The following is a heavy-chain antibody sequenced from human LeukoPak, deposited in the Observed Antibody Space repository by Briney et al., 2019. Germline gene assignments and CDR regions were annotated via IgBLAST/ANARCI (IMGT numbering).Heavy chain of an antibody. J-gene: IGHJ5*02. CDR3: ARRAGAYSHPYDL. D-gene: IGHD4/OR15-4a*01. CDR1: GFTVSSNS. Sequence: PGGSLRLSCTVSGFTVSSNSMSWVRQAPGKGLEWVSFIYSDNTHYSDSVKGRFTISRDNSKNTLYLQMNSLRAEDTAVYYCARRAGAYSHPYDLWGQGTLVTVSS. V-gene: IGHV3-53*01. CDR2: IYSDNT.